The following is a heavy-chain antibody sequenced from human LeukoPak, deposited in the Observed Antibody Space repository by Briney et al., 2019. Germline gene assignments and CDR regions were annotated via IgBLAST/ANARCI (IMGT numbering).Heavy chain of an antibody. J-gene: IGHJ4*02. V-gene: IGHV3-64D*06. CDR1: GFTFSTLP. Sequence: GESLRLSCSASGFTFSTLPMHWVRQAPGKGLEYVSGSSSNGGSTYYADSVKGRFTISRDNSKNTLYLQMSSLRPEDTAVYYCVNQISGWVYWGQGTLVTVSS. CDR3: VNQISGWVY. CDR2: SSSNGGST. D-gene: IGHD6-19*01.